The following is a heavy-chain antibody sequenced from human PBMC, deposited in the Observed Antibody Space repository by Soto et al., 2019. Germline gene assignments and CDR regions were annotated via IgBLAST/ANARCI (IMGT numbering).Heavy chain of an antibody. D-gene: IGHD3-10*01. CDR3: ARRCITMVRGVIGGLYYYYMDV. Sequence: SETLSLTCAVYGGSFSGYYWSWIRQPPGKGLEWIGEINHSGSTNYNPSLKSRVTISVDTSKNQFSLKLSSVTAADTAVYYCARRCITMVRGVIGGLYYYYMDVWGKGTTVPVSS. CDR1: GGSFSGYY. J-gene: IGHJ6*03. V-gene: IGHV4-34*01. CDR2: INHSGST.